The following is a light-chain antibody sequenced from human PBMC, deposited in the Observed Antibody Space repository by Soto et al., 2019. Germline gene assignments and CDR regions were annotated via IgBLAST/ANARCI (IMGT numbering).Light chain of an antibody. CDR2: RNN. J-gene: IGLJ1*01. Sequence: QSVLAQPPSASGTPGQRVTTSCSGSSSNIGSNYAYWYQQLPGTAPSLLIYRNNQRPSGVPDRFSGSKSGTSASLAISGLRSEDEANYYSAAWNDSLSGYVFGTGTKVTVL. CDR3: AAWNDSLSGYV. CDR1: SSNIGSNY. V-gene: IGLV1-47*01.